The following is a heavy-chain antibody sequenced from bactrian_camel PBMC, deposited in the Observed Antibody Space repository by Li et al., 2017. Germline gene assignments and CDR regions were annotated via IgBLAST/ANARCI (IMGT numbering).Heavy chain of an antibody. CDR2: IATRDSKT. Sequence: VQLVESGGGLVQPGGSLRLSCAASGITFSSYYITWVRRAPGKDREGVATIATRDSKTDYADSVKGRFSISQNTAKNTVYLQMNNLKPEDTAMYYCVAGYYSDFIADLNPSEYDYWGQGTQVTVS. J-gene: IGHJ4*01. CDR3: VAGYYSDFIADLNPSEYDY. V-gene: IGHV3S40*01. D-gene: IGHD4*01. CDR1: GITFSSYY.